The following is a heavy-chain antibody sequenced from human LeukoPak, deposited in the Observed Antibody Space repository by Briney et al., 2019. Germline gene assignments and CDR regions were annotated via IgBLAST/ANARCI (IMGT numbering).Heavy chain of an antibody. CDR2: IYYSGST. CDR1: GGSISSYY. CDR3: ARGKIWSPVYLSH. J-gene: IGHJ4*02. V-gene: IGHV4-59*01. D-gene: IGHD3-10*01. Sequence: PSETLSLTCTVSGGSISSYYWSWIRQPPGKGLEWIGYIYYSGSTNYNPSLKSRVTISVDTSKNQFSLKLSSVTAADTAVYYCARGKIWSPVYLSHWGQGTLVIVSS.